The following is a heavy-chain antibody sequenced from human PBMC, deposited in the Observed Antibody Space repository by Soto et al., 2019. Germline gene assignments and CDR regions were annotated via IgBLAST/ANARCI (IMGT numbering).Heavy chain of an antibody. V-gene: IGHV1-3*01. D-gene: IGHD1-1*01. J-gene: IGHJ6*01. CDR2: INADNGNT. CDR1: GYTFTNYA. CDR3: AGRYGNPPVAYSFGMVV. Sequence: QVQLVQSGAEVKKPGASVKVSCKASGYTFTNYAMHLVRQAPGQRLEWMGWINADNGNTKYSQKFQGRVTITRDTSASTADTGLSSLGSENAAVYFCAGRYGNPPVAYSFGMVVWGEGTTVTVAS.